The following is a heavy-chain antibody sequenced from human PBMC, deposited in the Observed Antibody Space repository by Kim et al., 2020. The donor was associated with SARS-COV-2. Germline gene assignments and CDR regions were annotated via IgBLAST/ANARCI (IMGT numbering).Heavy chain of an antibody. CDR3: ARVVVGAAFDS. J-gene: IGHJ3*02. V-gene: IGHV4-31*02. D-gene: IGHD2-15*01. Sequence: YNPSLKRRVTISEEKSKNQFSLKRSSVNAEDKAVYYCARVVVGAAFDSWGQGTMVTVSS.